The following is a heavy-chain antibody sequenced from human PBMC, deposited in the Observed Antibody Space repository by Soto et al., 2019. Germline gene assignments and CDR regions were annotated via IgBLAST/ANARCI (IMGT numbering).Heavy chain of an antibody. CDR1: GGSVSSGSYY. V-gene: IGHV4-61*01. D-gene: IGHD2-15*01. J-gene: IGHJ4*02. Sequence: QVQLQESGPGLVKPSETLSLTCTVSGGSVSSGSYYWSWIRQPPGKGLEWIGYIYYSGSTNYNPSLKSRVTCAVDTSKNQFSLKLSSVTAADTAVYYCARDAYCSGGRCPSVYWVQGTLVAVSS. CDR2: IYYSGST. CDR3: ARDAYCSGGRCPSVY.